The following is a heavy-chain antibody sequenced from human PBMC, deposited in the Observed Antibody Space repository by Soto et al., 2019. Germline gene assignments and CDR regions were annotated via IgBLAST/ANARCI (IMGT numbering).Heavy chain of an antibody. CDR2: IWYDGSNK. Sequence: QVQLVESGGGVVQPGRSLRLSCAASGFTFSSYGMHWVRQAPGKGLEWVAVIWYDGSNKYYADSVKGRFTISRDNSKNTLYLQMTSLRAEDTAVYYCARDPGYSGYDYSPATVFDYWGQGTLVTVSS. CDR3: ARDPGYSGYDYSPATVFDY. V-gene: IGHV3-33*01. J-gene: IGHJ4*02. CDR1: GFTFSSYG. D-gene: IGHD5-12*01.